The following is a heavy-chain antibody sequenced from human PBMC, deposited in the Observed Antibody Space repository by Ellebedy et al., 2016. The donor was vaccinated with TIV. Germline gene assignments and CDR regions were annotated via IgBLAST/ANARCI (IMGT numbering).Heavy chain of an antibody. J-gene: IGHJ4*02. CDR1: GGSISNTTYY. Sequence: MPSETLSLTCTVSGGSISNTTYYWGWIRQPPGKGLEWIGSIYYTGSTYNNPSLTSRVTMSLDTSTNQFSLNLISVTAADSAVYYCSSETAGTTVYYWGQGTLITVSS. V-gene: IGHV4-39*07. CDR2: IYYTGST. D-gene: IGHD1-1*01. CDR3: SSETAGTTVYY.